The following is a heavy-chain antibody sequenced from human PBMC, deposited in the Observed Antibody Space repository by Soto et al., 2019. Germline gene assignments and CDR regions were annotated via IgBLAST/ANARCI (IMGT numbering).Heavy chain of an antibody. CDR1: GFTFSRYE. CDR3: ARGKSSGWYPFDY. J-gene: IGHJ4*02. CDR2: ISSSSSYI. Sequence: PGGSLRLSCAASGFTFSRYEINWVRHAPGKGLEWVSSISSSSSYIYYADSMNGRFTISRDNAKSSLLLQMNSLSDEDTAVYYCARGKSSGWYPFDYWDQGTRVTVSS. D-gene: IGHD6-13*01. V-gene: IGHV3-21*01.